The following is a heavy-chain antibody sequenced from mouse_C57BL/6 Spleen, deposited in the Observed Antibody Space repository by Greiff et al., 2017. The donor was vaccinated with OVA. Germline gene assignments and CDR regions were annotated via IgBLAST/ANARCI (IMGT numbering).Heavy chain of an antibody. CDR3: ARGGGYYGYGDAMDY. D-gene: IGHD2-2*01. Sequence: QVQLQQSGAELVRPGASVKLSCKASGYTFTDYYINWVKQRPGQGLEWIARIYPGSGNTYYNEKFKGKATLTAEKSSSTAYMQLSSLTSEDSAVYFCARGGGYYGYGDAMDYWGQGTSVTVSS. V-gene: IGHV1-76*01. J-gene: IGHJ4*01. CDR2: IYPGSGNT. CDR1: GYTFTDYY.